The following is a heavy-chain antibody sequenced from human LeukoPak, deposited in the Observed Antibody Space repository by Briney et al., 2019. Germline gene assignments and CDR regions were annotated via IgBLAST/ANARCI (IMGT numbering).Heavy chain of an antibody. D-gene: IGHD4-17*01. CDR3: ARALYGDYDFDY. J-gene: IGHJ4*02. CDR1: GFTFTGYY. CDR2: INPNSGGT. Sequence: ASVNVSCKVSGFTFTGYYMHWVRQAPGQGLEWMGWINPNSGGTNYEQKFQGRVTMTRDTSISTAYMELSRLRSDDTAVYYCARALYGDYDFDYWGQGTLVTVSS. V-gene: IGHV1-2*02.